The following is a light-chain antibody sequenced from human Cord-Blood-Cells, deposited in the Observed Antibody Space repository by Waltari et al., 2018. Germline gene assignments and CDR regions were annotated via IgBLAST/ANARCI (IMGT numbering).Light chain of an antibody. Sequence: EIVLTQSPATLSLSPGERAPPSCRASQSVSSYLAWYQQKPGQAPRLLIYDASNRATGIPARFSGSGSGTDFTLTISSLEPEDFAVYYCQQRSNWPPGGTFGPGTKVDIK. CDR2: DAS. V-gene: IGKV3-11*01. CDR3: QQRSNWPPGGT. J-gene: IGKJ3*01. CDR1: QSVSSY.